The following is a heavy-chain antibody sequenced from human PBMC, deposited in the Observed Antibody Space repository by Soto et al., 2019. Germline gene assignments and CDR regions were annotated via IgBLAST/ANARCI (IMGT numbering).Heavy chain of an antibody. Sequence: PVEVSCKGSGFSFSRSAVQWARQARGQGLEWIGWIVAASWKTDYSQIFQERVTITRDMSTIIAYMGLSSLSSEDTAVYYCSKPSHSGDYAGSFDSCGQGTLVTVSS. D-gene: IGHD4-17*01. CDR3: SKPSHSGDYAGSFDS. CDR2: IVAASWKT. V-gene: IGHV1-58*01. J-gene: IGHJ4*02. CDR1: GFSFSRSA.